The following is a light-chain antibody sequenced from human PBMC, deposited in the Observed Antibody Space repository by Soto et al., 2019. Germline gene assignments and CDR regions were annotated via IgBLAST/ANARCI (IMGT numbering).Light chain of an antibody. CDR2: LGS. Sequence: DILMTQSPLSLPVTPGESASISCRSNQSLLYRNGNNYLDWYLQKPGQSPQLLIYLGSNRASGVPDRFSGSGSGTDFTLKISRVEADDVGDYYCMQALQTPLTFGGGTKVDIK. V-gene: IGKV2-28*01. CDR3: MQALQTPLT. CDR1: QSLLYRNGNNY. J-gene: IGKJ4*01.